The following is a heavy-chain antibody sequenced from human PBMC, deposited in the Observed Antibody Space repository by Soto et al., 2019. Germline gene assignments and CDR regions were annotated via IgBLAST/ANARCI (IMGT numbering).Heavy chain of an antibody. D-gene: IGHD6-13*01. Sequence: ASVKVSCKASGYTFTSYAMHWVRQAPGQRLEWMGWINAGNGNTKYSQKFQGRVTITRDTSASTAYMELSSLRAEDTAVYYCAKDPRYSSTNWFDPWGQGTLVTVSS. CDR2: INAGNGNT. V-gene: IGHV1-3*01. CDR1: GYTFTSYA. J-gene: IGHJ5*02. CDR3: AKDPRYSSTNWFDP.